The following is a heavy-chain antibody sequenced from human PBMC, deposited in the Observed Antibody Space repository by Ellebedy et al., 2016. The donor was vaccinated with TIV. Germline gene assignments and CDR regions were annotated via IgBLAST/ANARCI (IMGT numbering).Heavy chain of an antibody. CDR1: GYTFTSYG. Sequence: ASVKVSXXASGYTFTSYGISWVRQAPGQGLEWMGWISAYNGNTNYAQKLQGRVTMTTDTSTSTAYMELRSLRSDDTAVYYCARYYDFWYYMDVWGKGTTVTVSS. D-gene: IGHD3-3*01. V-gene: IGHV1-18*01. CDR3: ARYYDFWYYMDV. CDR2: ISAYNGNT. J-gene: IGHJ6*03.